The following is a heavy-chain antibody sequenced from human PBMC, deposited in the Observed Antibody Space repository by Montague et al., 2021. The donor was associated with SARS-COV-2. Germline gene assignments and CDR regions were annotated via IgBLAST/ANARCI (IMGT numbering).Heavy chain of an antibody. J-gene: IGHJ5*02. Sequence: SETLSLTCTVSGGSISSSSYYWGWIRQPPGKGLEWIGNIFYSGSTFYNPSLKSRVTISVDTSKNQFSLKLSSVTAADTAVYYCARDGGTGITFLGVGYLRGGVNWCDPWGQGTLVTVSS. V-gene: IGHV4-39*07. CDR3: ARDGGTGITFLGVGYLRGGVNWCDP. D-gene: IGHD3-16*01. CDR2: IFYSGST. CDR1: GGSISSSSYY.